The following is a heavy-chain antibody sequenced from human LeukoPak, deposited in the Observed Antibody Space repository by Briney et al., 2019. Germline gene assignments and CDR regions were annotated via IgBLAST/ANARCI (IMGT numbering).Heavy chain of an antibody. J-gene: IGHJ4*02. CDR3: AREAVTANGYFVY. CDR1: GFTFSNAW. D-gene: IGHD2-21*02. V-gene: IGHV3-15*01. Sequence: PGGSLRLSCAASGFTFSNAWMTWVRQAPGKGLEWVGRIKSKTDGGTTDYAAPVKGRFTISRDDSKNTLYLQMNSLKAEDTGVYYCAREAVTANGYFVYSGQGTLVTVSS. CDR2: IKSKTDGGTT.